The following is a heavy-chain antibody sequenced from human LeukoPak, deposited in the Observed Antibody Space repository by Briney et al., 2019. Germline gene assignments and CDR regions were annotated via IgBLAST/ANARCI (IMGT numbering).Heavy chain of an antibody. J-gene: IGHJ4*02. CDR1: GGSISSYY. Sequence: PSETLSLTCTVSGGSISSYYWSWIRQPPGKGLEWIGYIYYSGSTNYNPSLKSRVTISVDTSKNQFSLKLSSVTAADTAVYYCARGGSRWLQFGYWGQGTLVTVSS. V-gene: IGHV4-59*01. CDR2: IYYSGST. D-gene: IGHD5-24*01. CDR3: ARGGSRWLQFGY.